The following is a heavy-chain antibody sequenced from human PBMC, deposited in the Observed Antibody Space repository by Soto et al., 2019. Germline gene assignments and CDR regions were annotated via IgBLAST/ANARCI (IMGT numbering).Heavy chain of an antibody. CDR1: GGSISSGGYY. Sequence: SETLSLTCTVSGGSISSGGYYLSWIRPHPGKGLEWIGYIYYSGSTYYNPSLKSRVTISVDTSKNQFSLKLSSVTAADTAVYYCARDLNYYGSGKDAFDIWGQGTMVTVS. D-gene: IGHD3-10*01. CDR3: ARDLNYYGSGKDAFDI. J-gene: IGHJ3*02. CDR2: IYYSGST. V-gene: IGHV4-31*03.